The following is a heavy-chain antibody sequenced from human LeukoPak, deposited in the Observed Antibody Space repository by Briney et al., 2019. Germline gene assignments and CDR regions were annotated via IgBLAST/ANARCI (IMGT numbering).Heavy chain of an antibody. J-gene: IGHJ6*03. CDR1: GFTFSSYG. CDR2: IRYDGSNK. CDR3: ARGLSPYYYYYMDV. Sequence: GGSLRLSCAASGFTFSSYGMHWVRQAPGKGLEWVAFIRYDGSNKYYADSVKGRFTISRDNSKNTLYLQMNSLRAEDTAVYYCARGLSPYYYYYMDVWGKGTTVTVSS. V-gene: IGHV3-30*02.